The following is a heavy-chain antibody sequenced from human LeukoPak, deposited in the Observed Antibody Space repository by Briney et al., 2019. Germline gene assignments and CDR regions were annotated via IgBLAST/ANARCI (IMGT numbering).Heavy chain of an antibody. D-gene: IGHD3-3*01. J-gene: IGHJ3*02. CDR2: ISSSGSTI. Sequence: GGSLRLSCAASGFTFSDYYMSWIRQAPGKGLEWVSYISSSGSTIYYADSVKGRFTVSRDNAKTSMDLQMNSLRAEDTAVYYCARDYKRTYYDFWSGPAYAFDIWGQGTVVTVSS. CDR3: ARDYKRTYYDFWSGPAYAFDI. CDR1: GFTFSDYY. V-gene: IGHV3-11*04.